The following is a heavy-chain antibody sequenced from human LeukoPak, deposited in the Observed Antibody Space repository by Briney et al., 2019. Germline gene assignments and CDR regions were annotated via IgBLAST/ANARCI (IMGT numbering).Heavy chain of an antibody. V-gene: IGHV3-9*01. D-gene: IGHD3-22*01. J-gene: IGHJ6*04. CDR2: ISWNSGSI. CDR1: GFTFDDYA. Sequence: PGGSLRLSCAASGFTFDDYAMHWVRQAPGKGLEWVSGISWNSGSIGYADSVKGRFTISRDNAKNSLYLQMNSLRAEDTAVYYCAKTYYYDSSGYDVWGKGTTVTISS. CDR3: AKTYYYDSSGYDV.